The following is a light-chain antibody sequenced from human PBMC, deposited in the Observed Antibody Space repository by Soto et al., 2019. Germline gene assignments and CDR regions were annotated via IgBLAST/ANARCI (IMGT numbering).Light chain of an antibody. Sequence: EIVLTQSPGTLSLSPGERATLSCRASQSVSSSYLAWYQQKPCQAPRLLIYGASSRATGSPDRFSGSGSGTAFTLPISRLEPEDLAVYYCQQYGSSPPLTFGGGTQVEIK. CDR3: QQYGSSPPLT. CDR1: QSVSSSY. CDR2: GAS. V-gene: IGKV3-20*01. J-gene: IGKJ4*01.